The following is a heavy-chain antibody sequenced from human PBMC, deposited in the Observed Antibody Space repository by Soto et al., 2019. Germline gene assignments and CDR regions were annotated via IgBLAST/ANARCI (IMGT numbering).Heavy chain of an antibody. D-gene: IGHD4-17*01. V-gene: IGHV3-30*18. CDR1: GFTFSSYG. J-gene: IGHJ4*02. CDR2: ISYDGSNK. Sequence: PGGSLRLSCAASGFTFSSYGMHWVRQAPGKGLEWVAVISYDGSNKYYADSVKGRFTISRDNSKNTLYLQMNSLRAEDTAVYYCAKDWLTTVSDYFDYWGQGTLVTVSS. CDR3: AKDWLTTVSDYFDY.